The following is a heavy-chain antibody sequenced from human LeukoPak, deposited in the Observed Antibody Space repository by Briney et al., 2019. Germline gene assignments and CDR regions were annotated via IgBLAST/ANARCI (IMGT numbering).Heavy chain of an antibody. J-gene: IGHJ5*02. CDR1: GSSISSYY. Sequence: SETLSLTCTVSGSSISSYYWSWIRQPPGKGLEWIGYIYYSGSTNYNPSLKSRVTISVDTSKNQFSLKLSSVTAADTAVYYCAREGDRIAAAGRGNWFDPWGQGTLVTVSS. CDR2: IYYSGST. CDR3: AREGDRIAAAGRGNWFDP. V-gene: IGHV4-59*01. D-gene: IGHD6-13*01.